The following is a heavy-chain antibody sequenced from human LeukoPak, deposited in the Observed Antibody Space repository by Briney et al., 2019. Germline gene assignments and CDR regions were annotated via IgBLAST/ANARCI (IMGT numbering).Heavy chain of an antibody. CDR3: ARHASPQFKWFDP. CDR2: IYYSGST. Sequence: SETLSLTCSVSGDSMTNYYWTWIRLSPGEGLEWIGYIYYSGSTNYNPSLKSRVTISLDASKNQFSLDLSSVTAADTAVYYCARHASPQFKWFDPWGQGTLVTVSS. V-gene: IGHV4-59*08. CDR1: GDSMTNYY. J-gene: IGHJ5*02.